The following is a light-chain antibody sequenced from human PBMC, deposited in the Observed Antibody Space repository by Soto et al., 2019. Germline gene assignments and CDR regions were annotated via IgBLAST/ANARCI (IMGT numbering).Light chain of an antibody. J-gene: IGKJ1*01. Sequence: EIVLTQSPGTLSLSPGERATLSCRASQSVSSSYFAWYQQKPGQAPRLLIYGAASRATGIPDRFSGSGSGTVFTLTISRLEPEDFAVYYCQQYGGSPTFGQGTKVEIK. CDR2: GAA. V-gene: IGKV3-20*01. CDR3: QQYGGSPT. CDR1: QSVSSSY.